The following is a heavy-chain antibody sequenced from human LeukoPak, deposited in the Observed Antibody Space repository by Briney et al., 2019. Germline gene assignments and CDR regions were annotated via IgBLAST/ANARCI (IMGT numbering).Heavy chain of an antibody. Sequence: PGGSLRLSCAASGFTVSSNYMSWVRQAPGKGLEWVSVIYSGGNTYYADSVKGRFTISRDNSKNTLYLQMNSLRAEDTAVYYCARDRRGSGVHDHWGQGTLVTVSS. CDR2: IYSGGNT. D-gene: IGHD6-19*01. J-gene: IGHJ4*02. CDR3: ARDRRGSGVHDH. V-gene: IGHV3-66*01. CDR1: GFTVSSNY.